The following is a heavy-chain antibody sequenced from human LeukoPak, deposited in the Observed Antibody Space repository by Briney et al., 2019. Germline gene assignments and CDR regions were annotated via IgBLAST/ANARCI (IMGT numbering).Heavy chain of an antibody. J-gene: IGHJ5*02. Sequence: PSETLSLTCAVYGYSLTNHYWIWIRQPPGKGLEWIGEIMHTGSTNYNPSLKSRVTISVDTSKNQFFLNLTSVTAADPAVYYCARGPAAVHPWGQGTLVTVSS. CDR3: ARGPAAVHP. CDR2: IMHTGST. V-gene: IGHV4-34*12. D-gene: IGHD6-13*01. CDR1: GYSLTNHY.